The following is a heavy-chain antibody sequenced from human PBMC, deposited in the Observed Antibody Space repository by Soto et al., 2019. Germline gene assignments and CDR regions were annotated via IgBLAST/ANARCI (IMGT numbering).Heavy chain of an antibody. CDR1: GGTFRNYP. CDR3: ARGPLVVVTYFAS. V-gene: IGHV1-69*02. J-gene: IGHJ4*02. Sequence: QVQLLQSGIEVKKPGSLVKVSCKASGGTFRNYPINCVRQAPGQVREWMGSILPLTEIPDYAQNFQSRLSICADKSPSTAYIELRSLTSHDTAMYFCARGPLVVVTYFASGAQGPLVTASS. D-gene: IGHD4-4*01. CDR2: ILPLTEIP.